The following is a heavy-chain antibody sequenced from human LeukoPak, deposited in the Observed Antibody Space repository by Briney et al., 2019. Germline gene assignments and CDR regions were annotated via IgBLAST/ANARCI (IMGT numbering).Heavy chain of an antibody. CDR3: ARDLTAVGIDY. V-gene: IGHV3-21*01. CDR2: ISSSSSYI. D-gene: IGHD6-19*01. J-gene: IGHJ4*02. CDR1: GFTFSSYS. Sequence: GGSLRLSCAASGFTFSSYSMNWARQAPGKGLEWVSSISSSSSYIYYADSVKGRFTISRDNAKNSLYLQMNSLRAEDTAVYYCARDLTAVGIDYWGQGTLVTVSS.